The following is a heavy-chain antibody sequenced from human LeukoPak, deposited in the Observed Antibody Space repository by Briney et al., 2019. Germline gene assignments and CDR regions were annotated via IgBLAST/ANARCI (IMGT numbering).Heavy chain of an antibody. CDR1: GFTFNSYS. CDR3: ARASGDIVETATMGSY. J-gene: IGHJ4*02. CDR2: ISSSSSSI. Sequence: GGSLRLSCAASGFTFNSYSMNWVRQAPGKGLEWVSSISSSSSSIYYADSVKGRFTISRDNAKNSLYLQMSSLRAEDTAVYYCARASGDIVETATMGSYWGQGTLVTVSS. D-gene: IGHD5-18*01. V-gene: IGHV3-21*01.